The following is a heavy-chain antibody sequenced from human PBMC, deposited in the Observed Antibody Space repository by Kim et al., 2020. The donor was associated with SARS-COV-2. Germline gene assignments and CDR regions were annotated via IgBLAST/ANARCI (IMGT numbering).Heavy chain of an antibody. CDR2: INHSGST. Sequence: SETLSLTCAVYGGSFSGYYWSWIRQPPGKGLEWIGEINHSGSTNYNPSLKSRVTISVDTSKNQFSLKLSSVTAADTAVYYCARAYGSGDSKLNYWGQGTL. CDR3: ARAYGSGDSKLNY. D-gene: IGHD3-10*01. CDR1: GGSFSGYY. V-gene: IGHV4-34*01. J-gene: IGHJ4*02.